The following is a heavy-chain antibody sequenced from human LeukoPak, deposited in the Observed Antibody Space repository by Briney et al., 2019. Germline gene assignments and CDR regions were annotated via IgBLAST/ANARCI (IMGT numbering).Heavy chain of an antibody. Sequence: PGGSLRLTCVASGFTFSSYWMHWVRQAPGKGLVWVSRINNDGSDTLYADSVKGRFTVYRDNAKNTLYLQMNSLRVEDTAVYYCARDRPHNWFDPWGQGTLVTVSS. D-gene: IGHD6-6*01. J-gene: IGHJ5*02. CDR1: GFTFSSYW. CDR2: INNDGSDT. V-gene: IGHV3-74*01. CDR3: ARDRPHNWFDP.